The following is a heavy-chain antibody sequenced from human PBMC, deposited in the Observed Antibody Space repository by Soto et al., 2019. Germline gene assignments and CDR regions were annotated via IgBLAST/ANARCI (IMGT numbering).Heavy chain of an antibody. V-gene: IGHV3-21*06. CDR2: ISSTTNYI. Sequence: GSLSPSGSASGFTFTMYSINWVRQAPGKGLEWVSSISSTTNYIYYGDSMKGRFTISRDNAKNSLYLEMNSLRAEDTAVYYCARESEDLTSNFDYWGQGTLVNVSS. J-gene: IGHJ4*02. CDR3: ARESEDLTSNFDY. CDR1: GFTFTMYS.